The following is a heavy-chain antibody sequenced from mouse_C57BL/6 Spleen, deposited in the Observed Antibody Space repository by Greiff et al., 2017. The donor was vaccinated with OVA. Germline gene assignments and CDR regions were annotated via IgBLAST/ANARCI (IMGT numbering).Heavy chain of an antibody. CDR3: ARYGAHWYFDV. V-gene: IGHV1-42*01. Sequence: VQLKQSGPELVKPGASVKISCKASGYSFTGYYMNWVKQSPEKSLEWIGEINPSTGGTTYNQKFKAKATLTVDKSSSTAYMQLKSLTSEDSAVYYCARYGAHWYFDVWGTGTTVTVSA. CDR1: GYSFTGYY. CDR2: INPSTGGT. D-gene: IGHD1-1*02. J-gene: IGHJ1*03.